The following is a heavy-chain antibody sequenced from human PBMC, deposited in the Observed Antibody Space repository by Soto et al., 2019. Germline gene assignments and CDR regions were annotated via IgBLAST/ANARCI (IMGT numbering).Heavy chain of an antibody. CDR2: IIPIFGTA. D-gene: IGHD2-21*02. CDR1: GGTFSSYA. CDR3: ARVHCGGDCPLGY. J-gene: IGHJ4*02. V-gene: IGHV1-69*13. Sequence: ASVKVSCKASGGTFSSYAISWVRQAPGQGLEWMGGIIPIFGTANYAQKFQGRVTITADESTSTAYMELSSLRSEDTAVYYCARVHCGGDCPLGYWGQGTLVTVSS.